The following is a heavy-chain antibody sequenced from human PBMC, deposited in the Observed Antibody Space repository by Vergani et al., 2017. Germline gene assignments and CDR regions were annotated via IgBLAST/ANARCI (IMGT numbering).Heavy chain of an antibody. CDR1: GFTFSSYS. CDR3: ARGFPYYYDSSGYNY. J-gene: IGHJ4*02. V-gene: IGHV3-21*01. D-gene: IGHD3-22*01. Sequence: EVQLVESGGGLVKPGGSLRLSCAASGFTFSSYSMNWVRQAPGKGLEWVSSISSSSSYIYYADSVKGRFTISRDNAKNSLYLQMNSLRAEDTAVYYCARGFPYYYDSSGYNYWGQGTLVTVSS. CDR2: ISSSSSYI.